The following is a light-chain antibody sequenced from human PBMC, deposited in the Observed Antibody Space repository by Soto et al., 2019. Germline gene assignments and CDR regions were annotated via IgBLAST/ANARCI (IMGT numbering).Light chain of an antibody. J-gene: IGKJ4*01. CDR2: DAS. CDR1: QDISNY. CDR3: QQYDNLPLT. Sequence: DIQITKSPSSLSASVGDRVTITCHSSQDISNYLNWYQQKPGKAPKLLIYDASNLETGVPSRFSGSGSGTDFTFTISSLQPEDIATYYCQQYDNLPLTFGGGTKVDIK. V-gene: IGKV1-33*01.